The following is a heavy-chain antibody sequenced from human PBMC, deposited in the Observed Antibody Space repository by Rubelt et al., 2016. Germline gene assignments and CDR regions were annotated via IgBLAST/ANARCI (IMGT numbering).Heavy chain of an antibody. Sequence: QVQLQQWGAGLLKPSETLSLTCAVYNGSFTGYYCHWLRQPPGKGLEWIGEINHSGNNNYNPSPTTPAAISVDKSKNQLPRGRTSVTAADTALYFCARYYYTPRGYDYWGQGTLVTVSS. J-gene: IGHJ4*02. CDR1: NGSFTGYY. V-gene: IGHV4-34*01. CDR2: INHSGNN. CDR3: ARYYYTPRGYDY. D-gene: IGHD3-10*01.